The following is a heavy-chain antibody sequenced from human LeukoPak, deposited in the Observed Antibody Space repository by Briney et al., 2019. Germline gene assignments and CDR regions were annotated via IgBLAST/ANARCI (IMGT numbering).Heavy chain of an antibody. V-gene: IGHV3-23*01. CDR2: ISGSGGST. Sequence: PGGSLRLSCAASGFTFSSYAMSWVRQAPGKGLDWVSAISGSGGSTYYADSVKGRFTISRDNSKNTLYLQMNSLRAEDTAVYYCAKGGFVVVPAAKRGDFDYWGQGTLVTVSS. CDR1: GFTFSSYA. D-gene: IGHD2-2*01. CDR3: AKGGFVVVPAAKRGDFDY. J-gene: IGHJ4*02.